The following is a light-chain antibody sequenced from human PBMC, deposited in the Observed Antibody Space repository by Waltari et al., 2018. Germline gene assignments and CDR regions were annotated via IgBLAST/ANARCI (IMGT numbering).Light chain of an antibody. CDR2: WAS. V-gene: IGKV4-1*01. Sequence: DIVMTQSPDSLAVSLGERATINCKSSQSVLYTSNTNNYLAWYQQKPGQPPKLLIYWASTREAGVPDRFSGSGSGTDFTLTISRVEAEDVGVYYCQQYYNTPWTFGQGTKVVIK. CDR1: QSVLYTSNTNNY. J-gene: IGKJ1*01. CDR3: QQYYNTPWT.